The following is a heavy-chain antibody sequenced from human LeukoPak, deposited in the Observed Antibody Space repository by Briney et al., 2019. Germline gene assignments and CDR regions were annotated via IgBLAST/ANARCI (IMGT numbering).Heavy chain of an antibody. CDR1: GGSISSSCCY. D-gene: IGHD4-11*01. V-gene: IGHV4-39*01. J-gene: IGHJ3*01. CDR3: ARHPPRGLQTADAFDV. CDR2: IYYSGST. Sequence: PSETLSLTCTVSGGSISSSCCYWGWIRQPPGKGLEWIGSIYYSGSTYYNPSLKSRVTISVDTSKNLFSLRLSSVTAADTAVYYCARHPPRGLQTADAFDVWGQGTTVTVSS.